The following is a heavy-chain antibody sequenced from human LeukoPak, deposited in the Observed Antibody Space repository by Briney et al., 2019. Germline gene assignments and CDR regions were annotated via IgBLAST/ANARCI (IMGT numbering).Heavy chain of an antibody. J-gene: IGHJ4*02. D-gene: IGHD3-16*01. CDR2: IYSGGST. V-gene: IGHV3-53*01. CDR3: ARVEGRGKFIDY. Sequence: GGSLRLSCAASGFTVSSNYMSWVRQAPGKGLEWVSVIYSGGSTHYADSVKGRFTISRDNSKNTLYLQMNSLRGEDTAVYYCARVEGRGKFIDYWGQGTLVTVSS. CDR1: GFTVSSNY.